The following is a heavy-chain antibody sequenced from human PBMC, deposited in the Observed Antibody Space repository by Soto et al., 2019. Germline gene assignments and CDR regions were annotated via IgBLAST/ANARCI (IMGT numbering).Heavy chain of an antibody. J-gene: IGHJ5*02. D-gene: IGHD6-13*01. CDR1: GFTFSSYA. Sequence: GGSLRLSCAASGFTFSSYAMSWVRQAPGKGLEWVSAISGSGGSTYYADSVKGRFTISRDNSKNTLYLQMNGLRAEDTAVYYCAKDGIAAAGRGWFDPWGQGTLVTVSS. CDR2: ISGSGGST. V-gene: IGHV3-23*01. CDR3: AKDGIAAAGRGWFDP.